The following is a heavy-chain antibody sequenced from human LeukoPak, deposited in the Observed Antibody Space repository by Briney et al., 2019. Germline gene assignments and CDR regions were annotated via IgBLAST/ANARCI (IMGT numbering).Heavy chain of an antibody. Sequence: GGSLRLSCAASGFTVSDNYMSWVRQAPGKGLEWVSVMYSRGDTYYADSVKGRFTFSRDISKNTLYLQMNGLRTEDTAMYYCARGGERLVDYWGQGTPVTVSS. J-gene: IGHJ4*02. CDR2: MYSRGDT. V-gene: IGHV3-53*01. CDR1: GFTVSDNY. CDR3: ARGGERLVDY.